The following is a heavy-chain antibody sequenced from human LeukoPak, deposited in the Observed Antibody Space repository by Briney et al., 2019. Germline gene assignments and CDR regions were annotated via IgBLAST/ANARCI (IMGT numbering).Heavy chain of an antibody. CDR1: GFTFDEYA. CDR3: AKDIDDYDILTGTRNWSAFDI. Sequence: PGGSLRLSCAASGFTFDEYAMHWVRQAPGKGLEGVSGISWNNGSIGYADSVKGRFTISRDNAKNSLYLQMNSLRAEDTALYYCAKDIDDYDILTGTRNWSAFDIWGQGTMVTVSS. J-gene: IGHJ3*02. D-gene: IGHD3-9*01. CDR2: ISWNNGSI. V-gene: IGHV3-9*01.